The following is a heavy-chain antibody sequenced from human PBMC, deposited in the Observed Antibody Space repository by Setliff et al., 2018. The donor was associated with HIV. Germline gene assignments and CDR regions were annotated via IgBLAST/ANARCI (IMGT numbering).Heavy chain of an antibody. D-gene: IGHD3-3*01. CDR3: ARKVTIFGVVIIYYYMDV. CDR2: INHSGST. V-gene: IGHV4-34*01. Sequence: SETLSLTCAVYGGSFSGYYWSWIRQPPGKGLEWIGEINHSGSTNYNPSLKSRFTISVDTSKNQFSLKLSSVTAADTAVYYCARKVTIFGVVIIYYYMDVWGKGTTVTVSS. CDR1: GGSFSGYY. J-gene: IGHJ6*03.